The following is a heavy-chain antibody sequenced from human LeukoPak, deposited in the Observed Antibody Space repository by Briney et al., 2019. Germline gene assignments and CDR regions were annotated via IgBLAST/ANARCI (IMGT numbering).Heavy chain of an antibody. CDR3: ARHGRAVWGSHPTKAFDL. CDR1: GDSIGTSY. Sequence: SETLALTCTVSGDSIGTSYWNWIRQPPGKGLEWIGYFSTSGSTNYNPSLQRRVTISVDTSTNHFSLRLSSVTAADTAVYYCARHGRAVWGSHPTKAFDLWGPGTMVTVSS. D-gene: IGHD3-16*02. V-gene: IGHV4-4*08. CDR2: FSTSGST. J-gene: IGHJ3*01.